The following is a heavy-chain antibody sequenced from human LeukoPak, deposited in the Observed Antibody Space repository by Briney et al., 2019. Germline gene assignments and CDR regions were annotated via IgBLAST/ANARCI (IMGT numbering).Heavy chain of an antibody. V-gene: IGHV1-46*01. D-gene: IGHD5-18*01. CDR2: INPIGART. Sequence: APVKVSCKASGYTFTSYYMHWVRQAPGQGLDWMGIINPIGARTTYAQKFRGRLTMTRDTSTSTVYMELRSLGSEDTAVYYCARETDRVTNYYSVYGMDVWGQGATVTVSS. J-gene: IGHJ6*02. CDR3: ARETDRVTNYYSVYGMDV. CDR1: GYTFTSYY.